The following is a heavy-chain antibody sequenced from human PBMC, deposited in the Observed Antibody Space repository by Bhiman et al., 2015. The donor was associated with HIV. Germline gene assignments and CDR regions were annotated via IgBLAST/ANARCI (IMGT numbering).Heavy chain of an antibody. CDR3: ARGTDTAMVSALVY. V-gene: IGHV3-20*04. D-gene: IGHD5-18*01. CDR1: GFTFSIYT. Sequence: EVQLVESGGGLVKPGGSLRLSCAASGFTFSIYTMNWVRQAPGKGLEWVSSINWNGDYTGYAESVKGRFTVSRDNTKNSLYLEMNSLRAEDTALYCCARGTDTAMVSALVYWGQGNAGHRLL. J-gene: IGHJ4*02. CDR2: INWNGDYT.